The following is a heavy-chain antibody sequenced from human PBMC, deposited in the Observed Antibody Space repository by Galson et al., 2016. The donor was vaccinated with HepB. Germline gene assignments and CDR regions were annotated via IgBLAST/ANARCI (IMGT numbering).Heavy chain of an antibody. D-gene: IGHD6-19*01. V-gene: IGHV3-11*06. CDR3: AREGAEMAVAGTAFDY. Sequence: SLRLSCAGSGFTFSDYFMTWIRQAPGKGLEWVSYISSSSIYTNYADSVKGRFTISRDNAKNSQYLQMNSLRAEDTAVYFCAREGAEMAVAGTAFDYWGQGTLVTVSS. J-gene: IGHJ4*02. CDR1: GFTFSDYF. CDR2: ISSSSIYT.